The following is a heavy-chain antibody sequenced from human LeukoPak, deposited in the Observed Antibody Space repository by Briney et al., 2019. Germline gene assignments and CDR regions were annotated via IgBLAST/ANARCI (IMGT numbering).Heavy chain of an antibody. CDR3: ARDQVVVVAAPFYYYYGMDV. CDR1: GSTFSSYW. J-gene: IGHJ6*02. CDR2: IKQSGSEK. V-gene: IGHV3-7*01. Sequence: PGGSLRLSCAASGSTFSSYWMSWVRQAPGKGLEWVANIKQSGSEKYYVDSVKGRFTISRDNAKNSLYLQMNSLRAEDTAVYYCARDQVVVVAAPFYYYYGMDVWGQGTTVTVSS. D-gene: IGHD2-15*01.